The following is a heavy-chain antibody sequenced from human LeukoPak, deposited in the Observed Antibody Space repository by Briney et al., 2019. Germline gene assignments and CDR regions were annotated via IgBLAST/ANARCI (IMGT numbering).Heavy chain of an antibody. V-gene: IGHV4-4*07. Sequence: SETLSLTWTVSGGSISGSYYWSWIRQPAGKGLEWIGRIYSSGSTNYDPSLKSRVTISVDKSNNQFSLMLNSVTAADTAVYYCARGKQYAVDYWGQGTLVTVSS. CDR2: IYSSGST. J-gene: IGHJ4*02. CDR1: GGSISGSYY. CDR3: ARGKQYAVDY. D-gene: IGHD6-19*01.